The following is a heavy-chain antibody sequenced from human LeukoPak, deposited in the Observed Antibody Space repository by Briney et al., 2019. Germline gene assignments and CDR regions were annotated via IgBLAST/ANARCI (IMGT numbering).Heavy chain of an antibody. D-gene: IGHD1-1*01. CDR2: INPNSGGT. CDR3: ASTGWNDPYYFDF. Sequence: ASVKVSCKASGYTFTGYYMHWVRQAPGQGLEWMGWINPNSGGTNYAQKFQGRVTMTRDTSNSTAYMELSRLRSDDTAIYYCASTGWNDPYYFDFWGQGTLVTVSS. V-gene: IGHV1-2*02. J-gene: IGHJ4*02. CDR1: GYTFTGYY.